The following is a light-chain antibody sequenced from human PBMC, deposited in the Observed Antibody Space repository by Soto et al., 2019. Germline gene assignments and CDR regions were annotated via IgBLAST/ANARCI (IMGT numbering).Light chain of an antibody. CDR1: SSNIGNNY. J-gene: IGLJ3*02. V-gene: IGLV1-51*02. CDR3: GTCDSSLSVYWV. CDR2: ENN. Sequence: QSVLTQPPSVSAAPGQKVTISCSGSSSNIGNNYVSWYQQLPGTAPKLLIYENNKRPSGIPDRFSGSKSGTSATLGITGLQTGDEADYYCGTCDSSLSVYWVFGGGTKVTVL.